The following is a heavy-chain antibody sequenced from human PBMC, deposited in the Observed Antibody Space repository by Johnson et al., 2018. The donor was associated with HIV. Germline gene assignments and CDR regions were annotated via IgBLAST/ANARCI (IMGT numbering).Heavy chain of an antibody. V-gene: IGHV3-7*01. Sequence: EVQLVESGGGLVQPGGSLRLSCAASGFTFSNHHMTWVRQAPGKGLEWVANIKQDGSEKYYVDSVKGRFTISRDNAKNSLYLQMSSLRAEDTAVYYCTGGWYNLSAFDIWGQGTMVTVSS. CDR2: IKQDGSEK. J-gene: IGHJ3*02. CDR1: GFTFSNHH. CDR3: TGGWYNLSAFDI. D-gene: IGHD6-19*01.